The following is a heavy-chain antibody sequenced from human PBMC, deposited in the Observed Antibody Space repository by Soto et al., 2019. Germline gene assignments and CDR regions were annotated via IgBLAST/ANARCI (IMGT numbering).Heavy chain of an antibody. Sequence: QPGGSLRLSCATSGFRFSTFWMGWVRQAPGKGLEWVANLNQGGSEKYSVDSVKGRFTISRDNTDNSLYLQMNNLRAEDSAVYYCGRLTKYSGNSYPDFDYWGQGTLVTVSS. D-gene: IGHD1-26*01. J-gene: IGHJ4*02. CDR2: LNQGGSEK. V-gene: IGHV3-7*03. CDR3: GRLTKYSGNSYPDFDY. CDR1: GFRFSTFW.